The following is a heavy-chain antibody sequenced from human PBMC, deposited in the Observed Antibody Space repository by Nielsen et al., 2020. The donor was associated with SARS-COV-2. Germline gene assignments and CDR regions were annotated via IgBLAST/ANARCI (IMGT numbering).Heavy chain of an antibody. Sequence: ASVKVSCKASGYTFTSYAMHWVRQAPGQRLEWMGWINAGNGNTKYSQKFQGRVTITRDTSASTAYMELSSLRSEDTAVYYCARGYSYASWRGGMDVWGQGTTVTVSS. J-gene: IGHJ6*02. CDR1: GYTFTSYA. CDR3: ARGYSYASWRGGMDV. V-gene: IGHV1-3*01. D-gene: IGHD5-18*01. CDR2: INAGNGNT.